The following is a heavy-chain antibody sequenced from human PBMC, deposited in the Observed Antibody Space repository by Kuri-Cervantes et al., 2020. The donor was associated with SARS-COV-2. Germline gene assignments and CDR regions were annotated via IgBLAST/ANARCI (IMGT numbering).Heavy chain of an antibody. CDR2: IYYSGST. CDR1: GGSISSYY. V-gene: IGHV4-59*08. J-gene: IGHJ4*02. CDR3: ARQGDRGYSYGEFDY. D-gene: IGHD5-18*01. Sequence: GSLRLSCTVSGGSISSYYWSWIRPPPGKGLEWIGYIYYSGSTNYNPSLESRVTISVDTSKNQFSLKLSSVTAADTAVYYCARQGDRGYSYGEFDYWGQGTLVTVSS.